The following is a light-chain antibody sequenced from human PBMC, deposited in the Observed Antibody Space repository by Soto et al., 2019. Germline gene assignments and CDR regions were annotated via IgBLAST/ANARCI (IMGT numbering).Light chain of an antibody. CDR2: GAS. Sequence: EIVMTQSPATLSVSPGERATLSCRDSQSVSNNLAWYQQKPGQAPRLLIYGASTRATGIPARFSGSGSGTDFTLTISSLQSEDFAVYYCQQYENWPRTFGQGTKVEIK. CDR1: QSVSNN. J-gene: IGKJ1*01. CDR3: QQYENWPRT. V-gene: IGKV3-15*01.